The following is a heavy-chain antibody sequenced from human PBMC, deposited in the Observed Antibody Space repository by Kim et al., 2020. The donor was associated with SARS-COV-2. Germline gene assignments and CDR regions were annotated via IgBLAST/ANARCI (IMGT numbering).Heavy chain of an antibody. D-gene: IGHD3-22*01. CDR3: ARGDYYDSIFSSLGNY. V-gene: IGHV1-3*01. Sequence: ASVKVSCKASGYTFTSYAMHWVRQAPGQRLEWMGWINAGNGNTKYSQKFQGRVTITRDTSASTAYMELSSLRSEDTAVYYCARGDYYDSIFSSLGNYWGQGTLVTVSS. J-gene: IGHJ4*02. CDR1: GYTFTSYA. CDR2: INAGNGNT.